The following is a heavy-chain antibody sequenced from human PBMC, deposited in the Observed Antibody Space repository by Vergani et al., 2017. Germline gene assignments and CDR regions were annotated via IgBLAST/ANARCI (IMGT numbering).Heavy chain of an antibody. Sequence: EVQLLQSGGGVIQPGGSVRLSCAASGFTFSACPMTWVRQAPGKGLAWVAFIRNKAYGGTTEYAASVKGRFTISRDDSRNSLYLQMNSLKTEDTAVYYCATLPLQTQQQLTSSVQGTLVTVSS. V-gene: IGHV3-72*01. J-gene: IGHJ5*02. CDR2: IRNKAYGGTT. CDR1: GFTFSACP. CDR3: ATLPLQTQQQLTS. D-gene: IGHD6-13*01.